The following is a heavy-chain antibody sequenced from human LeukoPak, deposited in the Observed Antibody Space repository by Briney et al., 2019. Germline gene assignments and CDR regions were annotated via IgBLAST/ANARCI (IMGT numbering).Heavy chain of an antibody. CDR3: AREPRTSTVTTIGY. D-gene: IGHD4-17*01. V-gene: IGHV3-53*01. J-gene: IGHJ4*02. CDR1: GFTVSSNY. CDR2: IYSGGRT. Sequence: GGSLRLSCAASGFTVSSNYMSWVRQAPGKGLEWVSIIYSGGRTYYADSVKGRFTISRDNSKNTLYLQMNGLRAEDTAVYYCAREPRTSTVTTIGYWGQGTLVNVSS.